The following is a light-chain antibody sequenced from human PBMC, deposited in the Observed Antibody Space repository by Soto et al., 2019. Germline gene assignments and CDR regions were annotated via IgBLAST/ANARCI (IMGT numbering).Light chain of an antibody. V-gene: IGLV2-14*03. CDR1: SSDVGGYNY. Sequence: QSALTQPASVSGSPGQSITICCTRTSSDVGGYNYVSWYQQHPGKAPKLMIYDVSNRPSGVPNRFSGSKSGNTASLTISGLQAEDEAEYYCCSYTSSSTLVYVFGTGTKLTVL. CDR2: DVS. CDR3: CSYTSSSTLVYV. J-gene: IGLJ1*01.